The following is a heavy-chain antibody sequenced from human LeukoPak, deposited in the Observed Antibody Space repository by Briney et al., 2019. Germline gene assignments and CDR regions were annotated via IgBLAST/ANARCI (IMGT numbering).Heavy chain of an antibody. D-gene: IGHD2-15*01. CDR3: ARESVVVVAASNWFDP. CDR2: IYTSGST. Sequence: SSQTLSLTCTVSGGSISSGGYYWSWIRQPAGKGLEWIGRIYTSGSTNYNPSLKSRVTISVDTSKNQFSLKLSSVTAADTAVYYCARESVVVVAASNWFDPWGQGTLVTVSS. CDR1: GGSISSGGYY. J-gene: IGHJ5*02. V-gene: IGHV4-61*02.